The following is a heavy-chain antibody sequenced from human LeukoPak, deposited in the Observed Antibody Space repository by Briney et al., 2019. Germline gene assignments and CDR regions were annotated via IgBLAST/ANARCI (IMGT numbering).Heavy chain of an antibody. CDR2: IYYSGST. CDR3: ARDLYSSSSEDYFDY. D-gene: IGHD6-6*01. CDR1: GFTFSSYW. Sequence: GSLRLSCAASGFTFSSYWMSWIRQPPGKGLEWIGSIYYSGSTYYNPSLKSRVTISVDTSKNQFSLKLSSVTAADTAVYYCARDLYSSSSEDYFDYWGQGTLVTVSS. J-gene: IGHJ4*02. V-gene: IGHV4-39*07.